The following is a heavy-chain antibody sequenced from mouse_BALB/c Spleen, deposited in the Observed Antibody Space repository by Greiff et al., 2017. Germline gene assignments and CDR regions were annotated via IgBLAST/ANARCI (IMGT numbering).Heavy chain of an antibody. CDR3: ARGPSYS. D-gene: IGHD2-10*01. Sequence: EVKLMESGGGLVQPGGSLKLSCAASGFTFSSFGMHWVRQAPEKGLEWVAYISSGSSTIYYADTVKGRFTISRDNPKNTLFLQMTSLRSEDTAMYYCARGPSYSWGQGTLVTVSA. CDR2: ISSGSSTI. CDR1: GFTFSSFG. J-gene: IGHJ3*01. V-gene: IGHV5-17*02.